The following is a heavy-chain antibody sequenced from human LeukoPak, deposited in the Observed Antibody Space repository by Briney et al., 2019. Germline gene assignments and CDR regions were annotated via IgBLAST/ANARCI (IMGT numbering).Heavy chain of an antibody. D-gene: IGHD3-10*01. CDR2: IYYSGST. CDR1: GGSISSYY. V-gene: IGHV4-59*01. J-gene: IGHJ4*02. Sequence: SETLSLTCTVSGGSISSYYWSWIRQPPGKGLEWIGYIYYSGSTNYNPSLKSRVTISVDTSKNQFSLKLSPVTAADTAVYYCASYYYGSKSFDYWGQGTLVTVSS. CDR3: ASYYYGSKSFDY.